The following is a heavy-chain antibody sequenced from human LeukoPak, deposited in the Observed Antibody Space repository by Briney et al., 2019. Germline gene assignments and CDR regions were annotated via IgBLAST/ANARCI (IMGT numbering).Heavy chain of an antibody. Sequence: GGSLRLSCAASGFTFSSYEMNWVRQAPGKGLEWVSYISSSGSKTYYADSVKGRFTISRDNAKNSLFLQMNSLRAEDTAVYYCAREYGSGWFGRDYWGQGTPVTVSS. J-gene: IGHJ4*02. CDR2: ISSSGSKT. CDR1: GFTFSSYE. V-gene: IGHV3-48*03. CDR3: AREYGSGWFGRDY. D-gene: IGHD6-19*01.